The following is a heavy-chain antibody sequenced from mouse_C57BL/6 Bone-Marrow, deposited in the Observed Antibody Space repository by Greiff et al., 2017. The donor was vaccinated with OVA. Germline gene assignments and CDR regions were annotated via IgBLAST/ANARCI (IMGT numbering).Heavy chain of an antibody. D-gene: IGHD1-1*01. CDR3: ARAVVARCWYFDV. Sequence: VQLQQPGAELVKPGASVKLSCKASGYTFTSYWMHWVKQRPGQGLEWIGMIHPNSGSTNYNEKFKSKATLTVDKSSSTAYMQLSSLTSEDSAVYYCARAVVARCWYFDVWGTGTAVTVSA. CDR1: GYTFTSYW. CDR2: IHPNSGST. V-gene: IGHV1-64*01. J-gene: IGHJ1*03.